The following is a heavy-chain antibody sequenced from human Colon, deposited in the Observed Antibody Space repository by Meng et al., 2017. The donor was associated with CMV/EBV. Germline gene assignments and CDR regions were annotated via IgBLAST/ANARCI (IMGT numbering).Heavy chain of an antibody. D-gene: IGHD6-13*01. CDR1: CYTFTSYG. CDR2: ISAYNGNT. V-gene: IGHV1-18*01. CDR3: ARVGPTGIAAGGNFDY. J-gene: IGHJ4*02. Sequence: ASAKVSCKASCYTFTSYGISWLRQAPGQGLEWMGWISAYNGNTNYAQKLQGRVTMTTDTSTSTAYMELRSLRSDDTAVYYCARVGPTGIAAGGNFDYWGQGTLVTVSS.